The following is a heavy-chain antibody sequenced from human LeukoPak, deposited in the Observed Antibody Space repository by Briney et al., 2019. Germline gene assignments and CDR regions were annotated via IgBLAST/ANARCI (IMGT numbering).Heavy chain of an antibody. D-gene: IGHD6-6*01. CDR3: ARYSSSSGGAAYYLDY. Sequence: SGGSLRLSCTASGFTLRNYWMHWVRQVPRKRLVWVSRISGDGSVTNYADSVQGRFTISRDNAKNILYLQINSLRSEDTAVYYCARYSSSSGGAAYYLDYWGHGTLVTVSS. CDR2: ISGDGSVT. J-gene: IGHJ4*01. V-gene: IGHV3-74*01. CDR1: GFTLRNYW.